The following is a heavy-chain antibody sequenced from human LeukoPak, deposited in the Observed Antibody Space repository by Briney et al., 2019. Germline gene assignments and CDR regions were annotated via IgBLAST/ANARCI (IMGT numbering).Heavy chain of an antibody. D-gene: IGHD3-9*01. Sequence: GESLKISCKGSGYSFTSYWIGWVRHMPGKGLECMGIIYPGDSDTRYSPSFQGQVTISADKSISTAYLQWSSLKASDTAMYYCARHYNDILTGYYPVWSDPWGQGTLVTVSS. CDR3: ARHYNDILTGYYPVWSDP. V-gene: IGHV5-51*01. CDR1: GYSFTSYW. CDR2: IYPGDSDT. J-gene: IGHJ5*02.